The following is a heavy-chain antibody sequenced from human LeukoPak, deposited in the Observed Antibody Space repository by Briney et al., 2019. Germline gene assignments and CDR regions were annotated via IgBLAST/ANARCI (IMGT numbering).Heavy chain of an antibody. Sequence: GGSLRLSCAASGFTFSDYYMSWIRQAPGKGLEWVSVIYSGGSTYYADSVKGRFTISRHNSKNTLYLQMNSLRAEDTAVYYCARGPRGARCCSSTSCSSYYYYGMDVWGQGTTVTVSS. CDR2: IYSGGST. J-gene: IGHJ6*02. CDR1: GFTFSDYY. CDR3: ARGPRGARCCSSTSCSSYYYYGMDV. V-gene: IGHV3-53*04. D-gene: IGHD2-2*01.